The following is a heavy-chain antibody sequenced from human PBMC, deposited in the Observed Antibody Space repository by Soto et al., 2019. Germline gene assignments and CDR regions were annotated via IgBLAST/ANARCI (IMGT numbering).Heavy chain of an antibody. V-gene: IGHV3-7*01. J-gene: IGHJ6*02. CDR2: IKQDGSEE. CDR1: GFTFSSYW. Sequence: EVQLVESGGGLVQPGGSLRLSCVDSGFTFSSYWMSWVRQATVKGLEWVGNIKQDGSEENYADSVKGRFTISRDNAKNSMYLQMNSLRVEDTAVYYCARIAASGRGWDVWGQGTTVVVSS. CDR3: ARIAASGRGWDV. D-gene: IGHD6-13*01.